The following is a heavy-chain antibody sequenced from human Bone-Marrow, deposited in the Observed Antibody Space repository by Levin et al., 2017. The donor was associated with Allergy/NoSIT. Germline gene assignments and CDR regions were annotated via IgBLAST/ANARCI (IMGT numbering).Heavy chain of an antibody. CDR2: MSSSGSSI. CDR3: ARGQSPYGMDV. J-gene: IGHJ6*02. Sequence: GGSLRLSCAASGFTFSRYEMNWVRQAPGKGLEWVSYMSSSGSSINYADSVKGRFAISRDNAKESLYLQTNSLRVEDTAVYYCARGQSPYGMDVWGQGTTVTVSS. CDR1: GFTFSRYE. V-gene: IGHV3-48*03.